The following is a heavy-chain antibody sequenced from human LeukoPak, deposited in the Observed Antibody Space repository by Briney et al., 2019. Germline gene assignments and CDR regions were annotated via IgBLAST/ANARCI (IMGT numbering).Heavy chain of an antibody. D-gene: IGHD3-22*01. J-gene: IGHJ4*02. Sequence: RASVKVSCKASGYTFTGYYMHWVRQAPGQGLEWMGWINPNSGGTNYAQKFQGRATMTRDTSITTAYMELSRLRSDDTAVYYCARRGSGYLPFDYWGQGTLVTVSS. V-gene: IGHV1-2*02. CDR1: GYTFTGYY. CDR3: ARRGSGYLPFDY. CDR2: INPNSGGT.